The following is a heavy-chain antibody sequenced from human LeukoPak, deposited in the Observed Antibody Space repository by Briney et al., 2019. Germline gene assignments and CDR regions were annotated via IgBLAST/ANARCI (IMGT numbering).Heavy chain of an antibody. J-gene: IGHJ4*02. D-gene: IGHD2-21*02. V-gene: IGHV4-34*01. CDR2: INHSGST. Sequence: SETLSLTCAVYGGSFSGYYWSWIRQPPGKGLEWIGEINHSGSTNYNPSLKSRGTISVETSKNQFSLRLSSVTAADTAVYYCARALCGGDCYRGNYWGQGTLVTVSS. CDR1: GGSFSGYY. CDR3: ARALCGGDCYRGNY.